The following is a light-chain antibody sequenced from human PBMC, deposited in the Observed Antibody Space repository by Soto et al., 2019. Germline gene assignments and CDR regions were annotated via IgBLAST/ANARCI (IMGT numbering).Light chain of an antibody. CDR3: AVWDDRLDGWV. J-gene: IGLJ3*02. V-gene: IGLV1-44*01. CDR1: SSNIGSHV. CDR2: NNN. Sequence: QSVLTQPPSASGTPGQRVTISCSGSSSNIGSHVVYWYQQLAGTAPKLLMYNNNQRPSGVPDRLSGSKSGTSASLVISGLQSEDEADYYCAVWDDRLDGWVFGGGTKLTVL.